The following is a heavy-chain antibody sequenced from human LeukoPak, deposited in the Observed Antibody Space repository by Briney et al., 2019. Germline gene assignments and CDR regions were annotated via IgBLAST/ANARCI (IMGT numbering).Heavy chain of an antibody. CDR3: ARQTPTYGVDV. J-gene: IGHJ6*02. CDR2: IYYSGST. Sequence: SETLSLTCTVSGGSISTYYWSWIRQPPGKGLEWIGYIYYSGSTNYNPSLKSRVTISVDTSKNQFSLKLTSVPAADTAVYYCARQTPTYGVDVWGQGTTVTVSS. CDR1: GGSISTYY. V-gene: IGHV4-59*08. D-gene: IGHD4-23*01.